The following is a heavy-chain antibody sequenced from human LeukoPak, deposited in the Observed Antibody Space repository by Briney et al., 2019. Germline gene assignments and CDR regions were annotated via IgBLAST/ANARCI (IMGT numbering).Heavy chain of an antibody. CDR2: IWYNASNK. CDR1: GFTFSSFG. J-gene: IGHJ5*02. CDR3: VRGVGVSRFNYLDP. Sequence: PGGSLTLSCAASGFTFSSFGMHWVRQAPGKGLEWVAVIWYNASNKYYADSVKGRFTIYRDNSKNTLYLQMNGLRDDDTAVYYCVRGVGVSRFNYLDPWGQGTLVIVSS. V-gene: IGHV3-33*01. D-gene: IGHD1-7*01.